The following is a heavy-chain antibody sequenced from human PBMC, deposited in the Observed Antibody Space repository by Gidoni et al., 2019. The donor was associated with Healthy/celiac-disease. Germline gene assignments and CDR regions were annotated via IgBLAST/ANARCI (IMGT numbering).Heavy chain of an antibody. J-gene: IGHJ6*02. CDR3: AITMVRAYYYGMDV. D-gene: IGHD3-10*01. V-gene: IGHV4-34*01. CDR2: INHSGST. Sequence: QVQLQQWGAGLLKPSETLSLTCAVSGGSFSGYYWSWIRQPPGKGLEWSGEINHSGSTNYTPSLKSRVTISVDTSKNQFSLKLSSVTAADTAVYYCAITMVRAYYYGMDVWGQGTTVTVSS. CDR1: GGSFSGYY.